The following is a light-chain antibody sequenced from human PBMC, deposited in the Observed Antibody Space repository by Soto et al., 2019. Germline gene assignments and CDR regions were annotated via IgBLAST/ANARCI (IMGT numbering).Light chain of an antibody. CDR1: QSLLHSNGYNH. CDR2: GAS. J-gene: IGKJ1*01. V-gene: IGKV3-20*01. CDR3: QQYGSSPTT. Sequence: DIVLTLSPLSLPVTPGEPASISCRSSQSLLHSNGYNHIGWYQQKPGQAPRRLIFGASFRATGIPDRFSGSGSGTDFTLTISRLEPEDFAVYYCQQYGSSPTTFGQGTKVDIK.